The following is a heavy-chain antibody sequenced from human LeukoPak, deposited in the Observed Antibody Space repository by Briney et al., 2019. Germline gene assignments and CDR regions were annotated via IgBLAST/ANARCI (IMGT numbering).Heavy chain of an antibody. CDR3: AGYYDSSGSLDY. J-gene: IGHJ4*02. CDR2: IYYSGNT. D-gene: IGHD3-22*01. CDR1: GVSISSSNSY. V-gene: IGHV4-39*01. Sequence: SETLSLTCTVSGVSISSSNSYWGWIRQPPGKGLEWIGSIYYSGNTYYNASLKSQVSISIDTSKNQFSLRLTSVTAADTAVYYCAGYYDSSGSLDYWGQGTLVTVSS.